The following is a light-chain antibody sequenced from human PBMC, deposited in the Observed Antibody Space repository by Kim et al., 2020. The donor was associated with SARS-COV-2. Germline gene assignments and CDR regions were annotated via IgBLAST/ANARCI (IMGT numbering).Light chain of an antibody. CDR2: GVS. J-gene: IGKJ5*01. CDR1: QSLSSSY. V-gene: IGKV3-20*01. Sequence: PGERSTLSFRASQSLSSSYLAWFQHKPGQAPRLLIYGVSSRATGIPDRFSGSGSGTDFTLTISRLDPEDFAVYYCQQYGRSPHFGPGTRLEIK. CDR3: QQYGRSPH.